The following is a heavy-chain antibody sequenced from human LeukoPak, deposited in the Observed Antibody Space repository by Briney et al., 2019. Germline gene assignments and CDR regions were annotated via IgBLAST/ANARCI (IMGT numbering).Heavy chain of an antibody. D-gene: IGHD1-26*01. CDR3: ARGATQYFDY. CDR2: ISSSSYI. J-gene: IGHJ4*02. Sequence: GGSLRLSYAASGFTFSTYSMNWVGQAPGKGMEWVSSISSSSYIYYADSVKGRFTISRDNAKNSLYLQMNSLRAEDTAVYYCARGATQYFDYWGQGTLVTVSS. CDR1: GFTFSTYS. V-gene: IGHV3-21*01.